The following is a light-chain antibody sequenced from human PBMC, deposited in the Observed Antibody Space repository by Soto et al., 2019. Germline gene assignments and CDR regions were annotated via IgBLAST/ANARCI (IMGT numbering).Light chain of an antibody. CDR2: DNN. V-gene: IGLV1-51*01. J-gene: IGLJ2*01. Sequence: QSVLTQPPSVSAAPGQKVTISCSGSSSNIGNDYVSWYQQVPGTAPKLLIYDNNKRPSGIPDRFSGSKSATSATLGIAGLQTGDEADYYCGTWHSSLGTGVFGGGTQLTVL. CDR3: GTWHSSLGTGV. CDR1: SSNIGNDY.